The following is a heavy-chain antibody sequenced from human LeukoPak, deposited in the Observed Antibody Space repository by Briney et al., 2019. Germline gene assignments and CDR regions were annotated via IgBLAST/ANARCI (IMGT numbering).Heavy chain of an antibody. J-gene: IGHJ4*02. D-gene: IGHD5-18*01. CDR3: ARGGYSYGLFDY. CDR1: GFTVSSNF. CDR2: IYRGGST. Sequence: PGGSLRLSCAASGFTVSSNFMSWVRQAPGKGLEWVSVIYRGGSTYYADSVKGRFTISRDNSKSTLYLQMNNLRAEDTAVYYCARGGYSYGLFDYWGQGTLVTVSS. V-gene: IGHV3-53*01.